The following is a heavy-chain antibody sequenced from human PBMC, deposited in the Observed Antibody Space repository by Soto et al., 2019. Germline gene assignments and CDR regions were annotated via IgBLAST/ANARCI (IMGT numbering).Heavy chain of an antibody. Sequence: PGESLKISCKGSGYSFTSYWIGWVLQIPWKGLEWMGIIYPDDSNARYSPSFQGQVTISADKSISTAYLQWSSLKASDTAIYYCARGDILTGYYNNAFDSWGQGTWVNVSS. D-gene: IGHD3-9*01. J-gene: IGHJ3*02. V-gene: IGHV5-51*01. CDR1: GYSFTSYW. CDR2: IYPDDSNA. CDR3: ARGDILTGYYNNAFDS.